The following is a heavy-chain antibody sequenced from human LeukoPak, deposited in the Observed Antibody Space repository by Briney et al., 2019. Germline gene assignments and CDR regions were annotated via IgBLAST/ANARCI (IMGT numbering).Heavy chain of an antibody. D-gene: IGHD5-12*01. V-gene: IGHV3-23*01. CDR2: INGGGGST. CDR3: AKGALRGYGGYDRVGFALN. J-gene: IGHJ4*02. Sequence: GASLRLSCAASGFTFSSYAMSWVRQAPGKGLEWVSGINGGGGSTYYADSVKGRFTISRDNSKNTLYLQMNSLRAEDTAAYYCAKGALRGYGGYDRVGFALNWGQGTLVTVSS. CDR1: GFTFSSYA.